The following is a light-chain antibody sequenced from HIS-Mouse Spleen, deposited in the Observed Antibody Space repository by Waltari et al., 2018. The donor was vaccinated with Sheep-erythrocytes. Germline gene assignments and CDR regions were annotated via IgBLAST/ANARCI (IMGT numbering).Light chain of an antibody. V-gene: IGLV3-10*01. J-gene: IGLJ2*01. CDR1: TLPKKY. CDR2: EDS. CDR3: YSTDSSSNGV. Sequence: SYELTQPPSVSVSPGQTARITCSGDTLPKKYAYWYQQKSGQAPMLVIYEDSKRPSGTPERFSGYSSGNMATLTISGAQVEDEADYYCYSTDSSSNGVFGGGTKLTVL.